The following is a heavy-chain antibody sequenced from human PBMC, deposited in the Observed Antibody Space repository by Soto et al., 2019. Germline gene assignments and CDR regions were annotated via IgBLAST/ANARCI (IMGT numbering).Heavy chain of an antibody. J-gene: IGHJ6*02. CDR3: ARAQGPHYSILYYYGMDV. CDR1: GGTFSSYA. V-gene: IGHV1-69*01. Sequence: QVQRVQSGAEVKKPGSSVKVSCKASGGTFSSYAISWVRQAPGQGLEWMGGIIPIFGTANYAQKFQGRVTITADESTSTAYMELSSLRSEDTAVYYCARAQGPHYSILYYYGMDVWGQGTTVTVSS. CDR2: IIPIFGTA. D-gene: IGHD4-4*01.